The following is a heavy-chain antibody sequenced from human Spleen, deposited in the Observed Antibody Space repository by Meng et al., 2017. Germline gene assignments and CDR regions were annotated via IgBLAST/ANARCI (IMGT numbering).Heavy chain of an antibody. CDR2: IKQDGSEK. CDR3: RRCTSGPNVGFSDY. J-gene: IGHJ4*02. CDR1: GFTFNNYW. Sequence: GGSLRLSCAVSGFTFNNYWMSWVRQAPGKGLEWVANIKQDGSEKHYVDSVKGRFTISRDNAANSLSLQMNSLRAEDTAVYYCRRCTSGPNVGFSDYWGQGTLVTVSS. V-gene: IGHV3-7*01. D-gene: IGHD2-8*01.